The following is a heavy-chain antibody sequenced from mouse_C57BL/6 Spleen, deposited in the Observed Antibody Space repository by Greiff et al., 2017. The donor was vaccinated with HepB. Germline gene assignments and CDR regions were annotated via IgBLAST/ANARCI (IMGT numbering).Heavy chain of an antibody. J-gene: IGHJ2*01. CDR3: ARRPYYGSSRYYFDY. D-gene: IGHD1-1*01. Sequence: QVQLQQPGAELVKPGASVKLSCKASGYTFTSYWMQWVKQRPGQGLEWIGEIDPSDSYTNYNQKFKGKATLTVDTSSGTAYMQLRSLTSEDSAVYYCARRPYYGSSRYYFDYWGQGTTLTVSS. CDR1: GYTFTSYW. CDR2: IDPSDSYT. V-gene: IGHV1-50*01.